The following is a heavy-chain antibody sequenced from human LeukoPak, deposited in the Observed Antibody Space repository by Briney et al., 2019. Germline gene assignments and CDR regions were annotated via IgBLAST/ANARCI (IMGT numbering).Heavy chain of an antibody. CDR3: TRDLRDGSSNY. CDR2: IRSKAYGGTT. D-gene: IGHD6-6*01. Sequence: GGSLRLSCTASGFTFGDYAMSWFRQAPGKGLERVGFIRSKAYGGTTEYAASVKGRFTISRDDSKSIAYLQMNSLKTEDTAVYYCTRDLRDGSSNYWGQGTLVTVSS. V-gene: IGHV3-49*03. J-gene: IGHJ4*02. CDR1: GFTFGDYA.